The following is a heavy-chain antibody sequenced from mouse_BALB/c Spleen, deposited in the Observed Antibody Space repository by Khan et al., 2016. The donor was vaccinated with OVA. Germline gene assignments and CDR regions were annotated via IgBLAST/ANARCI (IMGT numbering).Heavy chain of an antibody. J-gene: IGHJ3*01. Sequence: QVQLKESGPGLVAPSQSLSIRCTVSGLSLTNYGVSWVRQPPGKGLEWLGVIWGDGSTNYHSVLKSRLTINKDNSKRQVFVKLNSLQPHDTATYFSAIIYYGNDWFAYWGQGTLVTVSA. CDR1: GLSLTNYG. V-gene: IGHV2-3*01. D-gene: IGHD2-1*01. CDR2: IWGDGST. CDR3: AIIYYGNDWFAY.